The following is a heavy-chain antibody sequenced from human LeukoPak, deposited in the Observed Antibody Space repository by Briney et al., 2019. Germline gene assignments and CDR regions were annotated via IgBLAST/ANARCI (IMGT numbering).Heavy chain of an antibody. CDR1: GYTFTSYY. CDR3: ARDGAPDYYGPGSMDV. J-gene: IGHJ6*04. Sequence: ASVKVSCKASGYTFTSYYMHWVRQAPGQGLEWMGIINPSGGSTSYAQKFQGRVTMTRDTSTSTVYMELSSLRSEDTAVYYCARDGAPDYYGPGSMDVWGKGTTVTVSS. D-gene: IGHD3-10*01. CDR2: INPSGGST. V-gene: IGHV1-46*01.